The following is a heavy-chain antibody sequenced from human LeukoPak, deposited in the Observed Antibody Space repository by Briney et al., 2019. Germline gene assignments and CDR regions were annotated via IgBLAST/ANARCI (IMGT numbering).Heavy chain of an antibody. V-gene: IGHV3-21*01. D-gene: IGHD3-9*01. CDR3: ARDPYDILTGHKYYFDY. CDR2: ISSSSNYI. Sequence: GGSLRLSCGASGFTFSSYSMNWVRQAPGKGLEWVSSISSSSNYIFYADSVKGRFTISRDNARNSLYLQMSSLRAEDTAMYYCARDPYDILTGHKYYFDYRGQGILVTVSS. J-gene: IGHJ4*02. CDR1: GFTFSSYS.